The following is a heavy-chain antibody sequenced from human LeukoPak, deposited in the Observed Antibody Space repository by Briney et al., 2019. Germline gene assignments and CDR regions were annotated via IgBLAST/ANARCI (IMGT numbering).Heavy chain of an antibody. J-gene: IGHJ6*03. CDR2: IYPGDSDT. V-gene: IGHV5-51*01. CDR3: ARRSSKDYYYYYMDV. D-gene: IGHD2-2*01. CDR1: GYSLTSYW. Sequence: GESLKISCQGSGYSLTSYWIGWVRQMPGKGLEWMGIIYPGDSDTRYSPSFQGQVTISADKSISTAYLQRSSLKASDTAMYYCARRSSKDYYYYYMDVWGKGTTVTVSS.